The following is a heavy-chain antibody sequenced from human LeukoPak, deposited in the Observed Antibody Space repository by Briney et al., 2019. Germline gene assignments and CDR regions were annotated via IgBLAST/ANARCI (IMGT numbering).Heavy chain of an antibody. J-gene: IGHJ4*02. Sequence: GGSLRLSCAASGFTFTSYTMNWVRQAPGKGLAWVSSISSSSNYIYYADSVKGRFTISRDNAKNSLYLQMSSLRAEDTAVYYCARDRITIFGVVESWGQGTLVTVSS. V-gene: IGHV3-21*01. D-gene: IGHD3-3*01. CDR3: ARDRITIFGVVES. CDR2: ISSSSNYI. CDR1: GFTFTSYT.